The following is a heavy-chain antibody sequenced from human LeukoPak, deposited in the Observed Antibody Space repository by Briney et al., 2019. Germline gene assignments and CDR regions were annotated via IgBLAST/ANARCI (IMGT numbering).Heavy chain of an antibody. V-gene: IGHV1-18*01. D-gene: IGHD1-26*01. CDR1: GYTFTSYG. CDR3: ARGATKGSYYYYYMDV. Sequence: ASVTVSCKASGYTFTSYGISWVRQAPGQGLEWMGWISAYNGNTNYAQKLQGRVTMTTDTSTSTAYMELRSLRSDDTAVYYCARGATKGSYYYYYMDVWGKGTTVTVSS. J-gene: IGHJ6*03. CDR2: ISAYNGNT.